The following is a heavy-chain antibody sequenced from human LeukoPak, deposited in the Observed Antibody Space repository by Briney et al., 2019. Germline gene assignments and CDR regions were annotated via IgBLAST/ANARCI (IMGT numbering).Heavy chain of an antibody. Sequence: SETLSLTCNVSGGSFSSGDYYWSWIRQPPGTGLEWIGYIYYSGSTYYNPSLKSRVTISVDTSKNQFSLKLSSVTAADTAVYYCASSLMSRGYYYYMDVWGKGTTVTVSS. CDR3: ASSLMSRGYYYYMDV. V-gene: IGHV4-30-4*08. J-gene: IGHJ6*03. CDR1: GGSFSSGDYY. D-gene: IGHD2-8*01. CDR2: IYYSGST.